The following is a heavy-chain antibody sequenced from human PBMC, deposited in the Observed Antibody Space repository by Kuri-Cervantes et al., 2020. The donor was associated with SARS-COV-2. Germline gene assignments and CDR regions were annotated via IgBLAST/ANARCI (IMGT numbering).Heavy chain of an antibody. D-gene: IGHD3/OR15-3a*01. Sequence: SETLSLTCTVSGDSITNYYLTWIRQPPGKGLEWIGYVSYNGATAYNPSLKSRVTMSLDTSKNQFSLRLSSVTAADTAVYYCSGRVDFSSVDYWVQGTLVTVSS. J-gene: IGHJ4*02. V-gene: IGHV4-59*01. CDR1: GDSITNYY. CDR2: VSYNGAT. CDR3: SGRVDFSSVDY.